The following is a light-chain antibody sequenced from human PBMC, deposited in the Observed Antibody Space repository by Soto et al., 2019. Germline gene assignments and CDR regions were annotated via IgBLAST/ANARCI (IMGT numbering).Light chain of an antibody. CDR2: DSS. Sequence: DTQMTQSPSSLSASAGDRVTITCRASQGIYKYLAWYQQKPGKVPRLLLYDSSTLQSGVPSRFSGSGSGTDFTLTISGLQPEDVATYSCQQYSWVPHTFGGGTKVEIK. J-gene: IGKJ4*01. CDR1: QGIYKY. V-gene: IGKV1-27*01. CDR3: QQYSWVPHT.